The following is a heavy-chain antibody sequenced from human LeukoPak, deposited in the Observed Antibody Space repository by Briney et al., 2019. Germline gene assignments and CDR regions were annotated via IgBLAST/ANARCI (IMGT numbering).Heavy chain of an antibody. CDR3: ARHRSIPFFDY. J-gene: IGHJ4*02. V-gene: IGHV4-59*08. D-gene: IGHD2-2*01. CDR1: GGSVSSYY. Sequence: SETLSLTCTVSGGSVSSYYWSWIRQPPGKGLEWIGYIFYSGSTNFSPSLKGRVTISVDTSKNQFSLKLSSVTAADTAVYYCARHRSIPFFDYWGQGTLVTVSS. CDR2: IFYSGST.